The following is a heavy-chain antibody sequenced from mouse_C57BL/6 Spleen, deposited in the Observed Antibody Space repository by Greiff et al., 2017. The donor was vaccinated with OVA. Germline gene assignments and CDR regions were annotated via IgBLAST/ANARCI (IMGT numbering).Heavy chain of an antibody. V-gene: IGHV1-55*01. CDR3: ARGTGGDY. Sequence: QVHVKQPGAELVKPGASVQMSCKASGYTFTSYWITWVKQRPGQGLEWIGDIYPGSGSTNYNEKFKSKATLTVDTSSSTAYMQLSSLTSEDSAVYYCARGTGGDYWGQGTTLTVSS. CDR1: GYTFTSYW. J-gene: IGHJ2*01. CDR2: IYPGSGST. D-gene: IGHD4-1*01.